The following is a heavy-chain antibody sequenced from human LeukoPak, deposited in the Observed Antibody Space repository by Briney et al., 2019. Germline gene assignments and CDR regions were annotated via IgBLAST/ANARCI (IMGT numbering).Heavy chain of an antibody. D-gene: IGHD2-8*01. V-gene: IGHV1-18*01. CDR2: ISAYNGNT. CDR3: ANDRPGVCYFDY. J-gene: IGHJ4*02. Sequence: ASVKVSCKASGYTFTSYGMSWVRQAPGQGLEWMGWISAYNGNTNYAQKLQGRVTITTDTSTSTAYMEMRSLRSDDTSVYYWANDRPGVCYFDYWGQGTLVTVSS. CDR1: GYTFTSYG.